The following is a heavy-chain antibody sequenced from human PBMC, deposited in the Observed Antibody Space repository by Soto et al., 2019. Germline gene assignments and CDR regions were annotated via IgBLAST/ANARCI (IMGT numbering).Heavy chain of an antibody. J-gene: IGHJ4*02. CDR1: GGSISRISTY. Sequence: PSETLSLTCTVSGGSISRISTYWGWIRQPPGRGLEWIGSIHYGGSAHYNPSLKSRVTKSLDTSKNQFSLNLSSVTAADTALYYCGRHRCSSKSCEMDYWGQGILVTVSS. CDR2: IHYGGSA. V-gene: IGHV4-39*01. CDR3: GRHRCSSKSCEMDY. D-gene: IGHD2-2*01.